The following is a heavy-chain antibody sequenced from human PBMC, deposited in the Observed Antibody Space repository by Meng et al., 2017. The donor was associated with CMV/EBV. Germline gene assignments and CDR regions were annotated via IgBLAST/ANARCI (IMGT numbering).Heavy chain of an antibody. CDR2: IYPGDSDT. CDR3: ARQRTYSNPYYYYGMDV. V-gene: IGHV5-51*01. Sequence: GGSLRLSCKGSGYSFTSYWIGWVRQMPGKGLEWMGIIYPGDSDTRYSPSFQGQVTISADKSISTAYLQWSSLKASDTAMYYCARQRTYSNPYYYYGMDVWGQGTTVTVSS. D-gene: IGHD4-11*01. J-gene: IGHJ6*02. CDR1: GYSFTSYW.